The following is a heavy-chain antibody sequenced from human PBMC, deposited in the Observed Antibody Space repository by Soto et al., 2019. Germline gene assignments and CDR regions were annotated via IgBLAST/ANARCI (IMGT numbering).Heavy chain of an antibody. CDR1: GGSFSAYY. D-gene: IGHD3-10*01. J-gene: IGHJ4*02. Sequence: QVQLQQWGAGLLKPSETLSLTCAVYGGSFSAYYWTWIRQSPGKGLEWIGEIPHSGGPKYNPSLKRRVTISADTSNNQFSLELSSVTAADTAVYYCASYGSGSYYNGYYFDYWGQGTLVTVSS. CDR2: IPHSGGP. V-gene: IGHV4-34*01. CDR3: ASYGSGSYYNGYYFDY.